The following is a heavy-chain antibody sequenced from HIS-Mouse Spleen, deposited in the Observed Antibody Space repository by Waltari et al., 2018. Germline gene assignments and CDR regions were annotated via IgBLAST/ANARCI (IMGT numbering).Heavy chain of an antibody. CDR2: CSYDGSNK. CDR1: GFTFSSYG. CDR3: AKDKHHAFDY. Sequence: QVQLVESGGGVVQPGRSLRLSCAASGFTFSSYGMHWVRQAPGTGLGWVAVCSYDGSNKYYADSVKGRFTISRDNSKNTLYLQMNSLRAEDTAVYYCAKDKHHAFDYWGQGTLVTVSS. V-gene: IGHV3-30*18. J-gene: IGHJ4*02.